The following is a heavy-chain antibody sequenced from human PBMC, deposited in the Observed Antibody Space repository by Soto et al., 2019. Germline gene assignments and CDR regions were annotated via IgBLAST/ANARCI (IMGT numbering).Heavy chain of an antibody. Sequence: PSETLSLTCTVSGGSISSGGYYWSWIRQHPGKGLEWIGYIYYSGSTYYNPSLKSRVTISVDTSKHQFSLKLNSVTAADTAVYFCARTGKFYDYDNSGLPFDPWGQGTLVTVSS. V-gene: IGHV4-31*03. CDR1: GGSISSGGYY. J-gene: IGHJ5*02. CDR3: ARTGKFYDYDNSGLPFDP. D-gene: IGHD3-22*01. CDR2: IYYSGST.